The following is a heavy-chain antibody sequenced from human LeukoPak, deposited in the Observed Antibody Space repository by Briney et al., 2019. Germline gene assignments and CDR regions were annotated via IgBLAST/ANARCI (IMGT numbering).Heavy chain of an antibody. J-gene: IGHJ4*02. CDR2: ISHSGST. D-gene: IGHD4-17*01. Sequence: SETLSLTCAVYGGSFSGYYWSWIRQPPGKGLEWIGEISHSGSTNYNPSLKSRVTISVDTSKNQFSLKLSSVTAADTAVYYCGPGGDYGDNGYFDYWGQGTLVTVSS. V-gene: IGHV4-34*01. CDR1: GGSFSGYY. CDR3: GPGGDYGDNGYFDY.